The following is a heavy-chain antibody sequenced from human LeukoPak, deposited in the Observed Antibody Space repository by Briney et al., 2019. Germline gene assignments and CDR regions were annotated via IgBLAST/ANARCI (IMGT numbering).Heavy chain of an antibody. D-gene: IGHD1-26*01. CDR3: ARVSSYENDAFDI. V-gene: IGHV1-18*01. CDR2: VSAYNGNT. CDR1: GYTFTSYG. Sequence: ASVKVSCKASGYTFTSYGISWVRQATGQGLEWMGWVSAYNGNTNYAQKLQGRVTMTTDTSTSTAYMELRSLRSDDTAVYYCARVSSYENDAFDIWGQGTMVTVSS. J-gene: IGHJ3*02.